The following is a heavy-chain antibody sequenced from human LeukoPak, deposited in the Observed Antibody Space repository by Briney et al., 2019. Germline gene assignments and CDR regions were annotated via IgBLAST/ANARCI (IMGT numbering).Heavy chain of an antibody. CDR1: GYTFTGYY. D-gene: IGHD2-2*01. J-gene: IGHJ5*02. Sequence: ASVKVSCKASGYTFTGYYIHWVRQAPGQGLEWMGRINPNSGGTNYAQKFQGRVTMTRDTSISTAYMELSRLRSDDTAVYYCARDKAAGDIVVVPAAIRFDPWGQGTLVTVSS. V-gene: IGHV1-2*06. CDR2: INPNSGGT. CDR3: ARDKAAGDIVVVPAAIRFDP.